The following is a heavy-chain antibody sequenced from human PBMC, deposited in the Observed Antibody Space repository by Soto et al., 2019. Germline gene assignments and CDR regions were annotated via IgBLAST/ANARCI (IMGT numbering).Heavy chain of an antibody. Sequence: QITLKGSGPTLVKPTQTLTLTCSLSGISVSTSGVGVGWICQPPGKALEWRALIYWNDDKHYSPSLKSRLTITSDTSKNQAVLTLSNMHPVDTATYYCARGLAALPVFAFDIWGQGTMVTLAS. D-gene: IGHD6-6*01. CDR1: GISVSTSGVG. J-gene: IGHJ3*02. CDR2: IYWNDDK. CDR3: ARGLAALPVFAFDI. V-gene: IGHV2-5*01.